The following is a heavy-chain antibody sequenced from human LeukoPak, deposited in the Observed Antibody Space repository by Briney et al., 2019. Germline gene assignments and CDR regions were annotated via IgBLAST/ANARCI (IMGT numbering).Heavy chain of an antibody. D-gene: IGHD3-3*01. J-gene: IGHJ4*02. V-gene: IGHV4-30-4*08. CDR2: IYYSGST. Sequence: SQTLSLTCTVSGGSISSGDYYWSWIRQPPGKGLEWIGYIYYSGSTYYNPSLKSRVTISVDTSKNQFSLKLSSVTAADTAVYYCAREHLPIFGVVDYWGQGTLVTVSS. CDR1: GGSISSGDYY. CDR3: AREHLPIFGVVDY.